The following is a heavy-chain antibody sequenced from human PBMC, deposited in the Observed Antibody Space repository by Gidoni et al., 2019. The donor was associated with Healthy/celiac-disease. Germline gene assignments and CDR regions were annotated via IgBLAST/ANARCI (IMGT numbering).Heavy chain of an antibody. V-gene: IGHV1-3*01. D-gene: IGHD3-10*01. J-gene: IGHJ4*02. Sequence: QVQLVQSGAEVKKPGASVTVSCTASGYTFTSYAMHWVRPAPGQRLEWMGWINAGNGNTKYSQKFQGRVTITRDTSASTAYMELSSLRSEDTAVYYCARVLMDRGASDYWGQGTLVTVSS. CDR1: GYTFTSYA. CDR3: ARVLMDRGASDY. CDR2: INAGNGNT.